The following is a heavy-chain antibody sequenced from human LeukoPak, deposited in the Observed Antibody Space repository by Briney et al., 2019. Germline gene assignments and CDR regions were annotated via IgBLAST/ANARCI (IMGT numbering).Heavy chain of an antibody. CDR1: GGTFSSYT. V-gene: IGHV1-69*02. CDR3: ATSSRLDC. Sequence: GASVKVSCKASGGTFSSYTISWVRQAPGQGLEWMGRIIPILGIANYAQKFQGRVTLTADKSTGTPYMELSSLRSEDTDVYYWATSSRLDCWGQGTLVTVSS. J-gene: IGHJ4*02. CDR2: IIPILGIA.